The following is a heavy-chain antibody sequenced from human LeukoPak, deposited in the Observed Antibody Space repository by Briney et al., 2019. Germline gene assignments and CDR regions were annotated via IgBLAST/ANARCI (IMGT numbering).Heavy chain of an antibody. CDR3: AKNSGGQWLVHHYFDY. CDR2: IWHDGSNK. D-gene: IGHD6-19*01. Sequence: PGGSLRLSCAASGFTFSSCVMHWVRQAPGKGLEWVAVIWHDGSNKYYADSVKGRFTLSRDNSKNTLYLQMNSLRAEDTAVYYCAKNSGGQWLVHHYFDYWGQGTLVTVSS. J-gene: IGHJ4*02. V-gene: IGHV3-33*06. CDR1: GFTFSSCV.